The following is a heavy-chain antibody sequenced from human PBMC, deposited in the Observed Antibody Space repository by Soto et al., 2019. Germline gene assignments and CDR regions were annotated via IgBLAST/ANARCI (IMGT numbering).Heavy chain of an antibody. CDR2: ISSSSSNI. V-gene: IGHV3-48*01. CDR3: ARHPDIDYYDSSGTGSWFDP. J-gene: IGHJ5*02. Sequence: GGSLRLSCAASGFTFSSYSMNWVRQAPGKGLEWVSYISSSSSNIYYADSVKGRFTISRDNAKNSLYLQMNSLRAEDTAVYYCARHPDIDYYDSSGTGSWFDPWGQGTLVTVSS. CDR1: GFTFSSYS. D-gene: IGHD3-22*01.